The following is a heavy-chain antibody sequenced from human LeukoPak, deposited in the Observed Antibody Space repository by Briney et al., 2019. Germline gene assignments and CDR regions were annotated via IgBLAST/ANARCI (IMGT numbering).Heavy chain of an antibody. CDR1: GFTFSSYA. D-gene: IGHD3-9*01. CDR2: ISGSGGST. V-gene: IGHV3-23*01. CDR3: AKDREVRYFDWLPLGY. J-gene: IGHJ4*02. Sequence: PGGSLRLSCAASGFTFSSYAMSWVRQAPGKGLEWVSAISGSGGSTYYADSVKGRFTISRDNSKNTLYLQMNSLRAEDTAVYYCAKDREVRYFDWLPLGYWGQGTLVTVSS.